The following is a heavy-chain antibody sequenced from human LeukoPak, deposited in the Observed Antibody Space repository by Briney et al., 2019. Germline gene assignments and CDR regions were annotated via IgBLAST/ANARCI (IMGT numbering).Heavy chain of an antibody. J-gene: IGHJ4*02. Sequence: PGGSLRLSCAASGFTVSSNYMSWVRQAPGKGLEWVSVIYSGGSTYYADSVKGRFTISRDNAKNSLYLQMNSLRAEDTAVYYCARESSSSWRDFDYWGQGTLVTVSS. D-gene: IGHD6-13*01. CDR1: GFTVSSNY. V-gene: IGHV3-66*01. CDR3: ARESSSSWRDFDY. CDR2: IYSGGST.